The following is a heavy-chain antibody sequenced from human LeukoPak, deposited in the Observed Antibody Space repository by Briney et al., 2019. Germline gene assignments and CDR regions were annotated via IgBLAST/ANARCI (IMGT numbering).Heavy chain of an antibody. CDR2: IYHGEST. CDR1: GGSITSANW. CDR3: ARDRDGMGV. V-gene: IGHV4-4*02. J-gene: IGHJ6*02. Sequence: PSETQSPTCAVSGGSITSANWWTWVRQPPGKGREWIGDIYHGESTDYNPTLKSRVTISVDKSKNQFSLKFSSVTAADTAVYFCARDRDGMGVWGQGTTVTVSS.